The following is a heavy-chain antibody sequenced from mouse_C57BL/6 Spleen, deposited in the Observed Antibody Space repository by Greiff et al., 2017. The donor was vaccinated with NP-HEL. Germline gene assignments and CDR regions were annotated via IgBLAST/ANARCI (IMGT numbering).Heavy chain of an antibody. Sequence: VKLQESGAELVKPGASVKISGKASGYAFSSYGRNGWRRRPGKGLEWIGQIYPGDGDTNYNGKFKGKATLTADKSSSTAYMQLSSLTSEDSAVYFCARYGNFYFDYWGQGTTLTVSS. CDR3: ARYGNFYFDY. CDR1: GYAFSSYG. J-gene: IGHJ2*01. D-gene: IGHD2-1*01. V-gene: IGHV1-80*01. CDR2: IYPGDGDT.